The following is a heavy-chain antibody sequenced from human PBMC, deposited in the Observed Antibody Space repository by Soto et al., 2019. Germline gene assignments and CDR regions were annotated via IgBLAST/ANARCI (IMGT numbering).Heavy chain of an antibody. J-gene: IGHJ6*04. CDR2: INHSGST. CDR1: DGSFSGYY. V-gene: IGHV4-34*01. CDR3: ARVGAMGGYYYYDGIDV. Sequence: SETLSLTCVVYDGSFSGYYWSWIRQPPGRGLEWIGEINHSGSTNYNPYLKSRVTISVDTSKNQFSLKLSSVTAADTAVYYCARVGAMGGYYYYDGIDVWGKGTMVTVSS. D-gene: IGHD1-26*01.